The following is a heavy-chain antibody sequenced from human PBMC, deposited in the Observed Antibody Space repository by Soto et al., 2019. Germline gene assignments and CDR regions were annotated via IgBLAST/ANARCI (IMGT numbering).Heavy chain of an antibody. CDR3: AKERPDRYSGYEVDY. J-gene: IGHJ4*02. V-gene: IGHV3-30*18. CDR2: ISYDGSNK. Sequence: GGSLRLSCAASGFTFSSYGMHWVRQAPGKGLEWVAVISYDGSNKYYADSVKGRFTISRDNSKNTLYLQMNSLRAEDTAVYYCAKERPDRYSGYEVDYWGQGTLVTVSS. D-gene: IGHD5-12*01. CDR1: GFTFSSYG.